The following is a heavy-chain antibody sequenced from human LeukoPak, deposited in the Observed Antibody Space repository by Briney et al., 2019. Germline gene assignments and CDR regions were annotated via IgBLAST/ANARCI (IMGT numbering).Heavy chain of an antibody. J-gene: IGHJ4*02. V-gene: IGHV1-3*01. CDR1: GYIFTKYV. CDR2: IKAGNCDT. D-gene: IGHD2-21*01. Sequence: EASVKVSCKASGYIFTKYVVHWVRQAPGQRPEWMGWIKAGNCDTKYSQNFQDRLTITRDTSASTVYMELSSLTSEDTALYYCARDDCGDTCYPGGYWGQGTLVTVSS. CDR3: ARDDCGDTCYPGGY.